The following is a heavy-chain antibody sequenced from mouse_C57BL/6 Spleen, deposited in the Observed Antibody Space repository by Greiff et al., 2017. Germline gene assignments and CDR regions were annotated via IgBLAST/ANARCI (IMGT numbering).Heavy chain of an antibody. CDR2: VYPYNGGT. CDR1: GFTFTDYY. V-gene: IGHV1-36*01. J-gene: IGHJ2*01. CDR3: ASSYESNYEYYYDY. Sequence: EVQLQQSGPVLVKPGPSVKLSCKASGFTFTDYYMHWVKQSHGKGLEWIGLVYPYNGGTSYNQKFKGKATLTVDPSSSTAYMELNSLTSEDSAGYYCASSYESNYEYYYDYWGQGTTLTVSS. D-gene: IGHD2-5*01.